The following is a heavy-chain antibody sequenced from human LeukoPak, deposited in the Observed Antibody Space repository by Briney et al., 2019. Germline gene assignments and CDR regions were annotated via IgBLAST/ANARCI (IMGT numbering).Heavy chain of an antibody. D-gene: IGHD5-18*01. CDR3: AREKGTQYTYGPRHFDL. CDR2: MYYSGST. CDR1: GGSIRSSSYY. Sequence: KPSETPSLTCTVSGGSIRSSSYYWGWVRQPPGKGLEWIGCMYYSGSTYYNPSLESRLTISMDVSKNQFSLKLTSVTAADTAVYYCAREKGTQYTYGPRHFDLWGGGTLVTVSS. V-gene: IGHV4-39*02. J-gene: IGHJ2*01.